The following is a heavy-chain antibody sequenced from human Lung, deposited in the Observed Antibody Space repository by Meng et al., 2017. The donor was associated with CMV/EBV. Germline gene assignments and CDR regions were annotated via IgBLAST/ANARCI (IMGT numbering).Heavy chain of an antibody. CDR2: INAYNGDT. Sequence: VQLVQSGAEVKKPGAPVEVSCKASGYTLTTFGINWVRQAPGQGLEWMGWINAYNGDTNYAQTLQGRVTMTTDTSTSTAYMELRSLRSDDTAVYYCARVEVGITSGDYWGQGTLVTVSS. CDR3: ARVEVGITSGDY. V-gene: IGHV1-18*01. CDR1: GYTLTTFG. J-gene: IGHJ4*02. D-gene: IGHD1-26*01.